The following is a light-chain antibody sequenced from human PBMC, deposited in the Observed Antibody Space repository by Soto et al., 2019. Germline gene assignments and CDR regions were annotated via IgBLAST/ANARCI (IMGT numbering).Light chain of an antibody. J-gene: IGLJ2*01. CDR2: DDD. CDR1: NSNIGGNT. V-gene: IGLV1-44*01. CDR3: ATWDDSLIRVV. Sequence: QTVVTQPPSASGTPGQRVTISCSGSNSNIGGNTVHWYQHLPGTAPKLLIYDDDQRPSGVPDRFSGSKSGTSASLAISGLQSDDEADYYCATWDDSLIRVVFGGGTKVTVL.